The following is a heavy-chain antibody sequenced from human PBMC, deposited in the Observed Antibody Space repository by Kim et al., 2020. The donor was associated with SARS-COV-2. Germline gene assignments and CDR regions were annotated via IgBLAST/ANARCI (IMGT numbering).Heavy chain of an antibody. CDR3: VREPNH. CDR1: GFSFSDYY. Sequence: GGSLRLSCAASGFSFSDYYMNWIRQAPGQGLEWVAYINSDGSAIKYADSVNGRFTISRDNAKKALSLQMNSLTPADTAVYSCVREPNHCGQGSLVPVSS. V-gene: IGHV3-11*01. J-gene: IGHJ1*01. CDR2: INSDGSAI.